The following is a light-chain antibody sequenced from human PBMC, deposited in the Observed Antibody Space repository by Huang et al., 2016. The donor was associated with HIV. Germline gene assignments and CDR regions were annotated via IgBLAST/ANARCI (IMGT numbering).Light chain of an antibody. Sequence: DIQMTQSPSSLSASVGDRVSITCRASQSIGNYFNWYQQKPGRAPKLLIYATSNLQSGVPSRFSGSGSGTDFTLTISSLQPEYFATYYCQQSYSFPVYTFGRGTKLQMK. CDR1: QSIGNY. V-gene: IGKV1-39*01. CDR2: ATS. CDR3: QQSYSFPVYT. J-gene: IGKJ2*01.